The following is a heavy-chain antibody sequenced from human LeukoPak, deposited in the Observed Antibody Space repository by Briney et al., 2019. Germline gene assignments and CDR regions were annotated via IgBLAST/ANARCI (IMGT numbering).Heavy chain of an antibody. CDR1: GFTFSSYD. J-gene: IGHJ4*02. Sequence: GGSLRLSCAASGFTFSSYDMHWVHQATGKGLEWVSAIGTAGDTYYPGSVKGRFTISRENAKNSLYLQMNSLRAGDTAVYYCARGGPRGYSGYDEKEFDYWGQGTLVTVSS. CDR2: IGTAGDT. V-gene: IGHV3-13*01. CDR3: ARGGPRGYSGYDEKEFDY. D-gene: IGHD5-12*01.